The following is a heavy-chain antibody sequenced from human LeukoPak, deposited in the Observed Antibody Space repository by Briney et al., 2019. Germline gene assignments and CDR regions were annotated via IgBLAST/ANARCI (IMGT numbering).Heavy chain of an antibody. V-gene: IGHV1-2*02. CDR1: GYTFTDFY. CDR3: ARGHGSYYYYMDV. Sequence: ASVKVSCKASGYTFTDFYMLWVRQAPGQGLEWMGWINPNSGGTDYAQKFQGRVTMTRDTSTSTAYMELSRLRSDDTAVYHCARGHGSYYYYMDVWGKGTTVTVSS. D-gene: IGHD3-10*01. CDR2: INPNSGGT. J-gene: IGHJ6*03.